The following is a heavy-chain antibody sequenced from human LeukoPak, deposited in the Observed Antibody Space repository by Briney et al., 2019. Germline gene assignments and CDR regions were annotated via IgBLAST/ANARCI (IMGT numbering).Heavy chain of an antibody. V-gene: IGHV1-2*02. CDR2: INPNSGGT. Sequence: ASVKVSCKTSGYRFTDYFMHWVRQAPGQGLEWMGWINPNSGGTNYAQKFQGRVTMTRVKSISTAYMELSRLRSDDTAVYSCARDLGIYCASTSCPSDYWGQGTLVTVSS. D-gene: IGHD2-2*01. CDR1: GYRFTDYF. CDR3: ARDLGIYCASTSCPSDY. J-gene: IGHJ4*02.